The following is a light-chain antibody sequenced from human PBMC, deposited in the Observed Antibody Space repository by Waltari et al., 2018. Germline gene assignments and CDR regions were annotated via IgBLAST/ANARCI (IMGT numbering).Light chain of an antibody. V-gene: IGKV1-33*01. CDR2: DVS. CDR1: KDISDS. Sequence: IQMTQSPSSLSASVGDRVTLTCRASKDISDSLNWYQQRPGKAPKLLIYDVSNLEIGVPSRFSARGSGTDFTFTISSLQTEDIGTYYCQQYDKLPLTFGGGTKVEIK. J-gene: IGKJ4*01. CDR3: QQYDKLPLT.